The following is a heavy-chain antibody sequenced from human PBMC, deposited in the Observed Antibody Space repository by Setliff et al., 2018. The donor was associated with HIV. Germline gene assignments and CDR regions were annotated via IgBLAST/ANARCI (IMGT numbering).Heavy chain of an antibody. D-gene: IGHD7-27*01. V-gene: IGHV1-2*02. Sequence: ASVKVSCKASGYMFSGFHMHWVRQAAGQGLEWMGWISPNNGDTTIPQRFQGRVTMTRDTSINTAYMELSSLRSDDTAVYYCARQLSNSLEAWGQGTLVTVSS. CDR1: GYMFSGFH. CDR3: ARQLSNSLEA. J-gene: IGHJ5*02. CDR2: ISPNNGDT.